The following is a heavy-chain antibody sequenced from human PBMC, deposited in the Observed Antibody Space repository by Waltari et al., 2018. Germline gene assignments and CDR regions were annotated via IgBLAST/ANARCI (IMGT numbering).Heavy chain of an antibody. J-gene: IGHJ5*02. CDR2: IWHDGSKT. CDR1: GFNFGTPG. V-gene: IGHV3-33*01. Sequence: QFQLLESGGGVVQPGTSLKLPWVASGFNFGTPGMHWVRQAPGKGLEWVAVIWHDGSKTYYADSVKGRFTISRDDSKNMFYLQMNSLRVEDTAMYYCAREGGNFNWMDPWGQGTLVTVS. D-gene: IGHD4-4*01. CDR3: AREGGNFNWMDP.